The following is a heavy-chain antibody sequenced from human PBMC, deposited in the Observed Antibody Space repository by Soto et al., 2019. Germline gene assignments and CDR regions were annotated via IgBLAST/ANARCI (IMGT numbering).Heavy chain of an antibody. CDR1: GFSLSTRGVG. CDR3: AHDISGWWGFDS. J-gene: IGHJ4*02. Sequence: QITLKESGPTLVQPTQTLTLTCTFSGFSLSTRGVGVGWIRQPPGKALEWLALIYWDDDKRYSPSLKSKLTTTKTTSKTQEVLTMPNMYPMATATYYCAHDISGWWGFDSWGKGTLVTVSS. D-gene: IGHD6-19*01. CDR2: IYWDDDK. V-gene: IGHV2-5*02.